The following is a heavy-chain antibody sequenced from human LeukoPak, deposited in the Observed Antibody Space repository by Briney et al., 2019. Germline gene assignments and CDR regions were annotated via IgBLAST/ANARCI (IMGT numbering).Heavy chain of an antibody. D-gene: IGHD2-15*01. CDR3: ARDPIRYCSGGSCDY. Sequence: PSETLSLTCNVSGDSMRNYYWNWIRQTPGKGLEWIGHLYYSGSTSTTYNPSLTSRVIISLDAPKNQFSLKLSSLTAADTAVYYCARDPIRYCSGGSCDYWGQGTLVTVSS. V-gene: IGHV4-59*12. CDR1: GDSMRNYY. CDR2: LYYSGSTST. J-gene: IGHJ4*02.